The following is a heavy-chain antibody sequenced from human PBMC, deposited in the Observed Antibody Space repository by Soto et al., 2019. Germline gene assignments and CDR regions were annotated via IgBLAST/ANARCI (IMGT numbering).Heavy chain of an antibody. Sequence: SVKVSCKASGGTFSSYAISWVRQAPGQGLEWMGGIIPIFGTANYAQKFQGRVTITADESTSTAYMELSSLRSEDTAVYYCALTYYYDSSDYREPPFDPWGQGTLVTVSS. V-gene: IGHV1-69*13. CDR3: ALTYYYDSSDYREPPFDP. CDR2: IIPIFGTA. J-gene: IGHJ5*02. D-gene: IGHD3-22*01. CDR1: GGTFSSYA.